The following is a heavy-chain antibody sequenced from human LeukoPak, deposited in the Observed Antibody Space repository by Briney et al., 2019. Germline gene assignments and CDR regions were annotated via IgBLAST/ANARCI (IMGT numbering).Heavy chain of an antibody. CDR2: IYYSGST. CDR1: GGSISSYY. Sequence: PSQTLSLTRTVSGGSISSYYWSWIRQPPGKGLEWIGYIYYSGSTNYNPSLKSRVTISVDTSKNQFSLKLSSVTAADTAVYYCARQRTGIAAAGIKDWGQGTLVTVSS. D-gene: IGHD6-13*01. CDR3: ARQRTGIAAAGIKD. J-gene: IGHJ4*02. V-gene: IGHV4-59*08.